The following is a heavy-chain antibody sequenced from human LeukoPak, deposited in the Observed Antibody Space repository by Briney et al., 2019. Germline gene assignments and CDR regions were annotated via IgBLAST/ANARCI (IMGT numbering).Heavy chain of an antibody. V-gene: IGHV1-8*01. D-gene: IGHD5-24*01. CDR1: GYTFSDYD. CDR2: LTPSGGNT. CDR3: ARGGRRGGTGGLDP. Sequence: ASVKVSCKASGYTFSDYDIDWVRQAPGQGLEWMGLLTPSGGNTGYAQKFQGRVSMTRDASIGTAYMELSSLRSEDTAVYYCARGGRRGGTGGLDPRGQGTLVTVSS. J-gene: IGHJ5*02.